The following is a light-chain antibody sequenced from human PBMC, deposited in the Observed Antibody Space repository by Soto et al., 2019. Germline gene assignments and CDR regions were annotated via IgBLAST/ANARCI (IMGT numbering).Light chain of an antibody. CDR3: SSYTSSSTLAVV. V-gene: IGLV2-14*01. J-gene: IGLJ2*01. Sequence: QSALTQPASVSGSPGQSITISCTGTSSDVGGYNYVSWYQQHPGKAPKLMIYDVSNRPSGVSNRFSGSKSGNTASLTISGIQAEDEADYYCSSYTSSSTLAVVFGGGTKVTVL. CDR1: SSDVGGYNY. CDR2: DVS.